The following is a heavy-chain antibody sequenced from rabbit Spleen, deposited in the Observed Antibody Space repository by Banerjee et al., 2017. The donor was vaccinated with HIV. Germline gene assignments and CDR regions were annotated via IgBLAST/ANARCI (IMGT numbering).Heavy chain of an antibody. D-gene: IGHD3-1*01. CDR3: ARDGSGFGYFTL. CDR2: IDTASGVTT. CDR1: GFSFSSSYW. J-gene: IGHJ4*01. V-gene: IGHV1S45*01. Sequence: QEQLEESGGDLVKPEGSLTLTCTASGFSFSSSYWICWVRQAPGKGLEWIGCIDTASGVTTYYASWTKGRFTISKTSSTTMTLQMTSLTAADTATYLCARDGSGFGYFTLWGPGTLVTVS.